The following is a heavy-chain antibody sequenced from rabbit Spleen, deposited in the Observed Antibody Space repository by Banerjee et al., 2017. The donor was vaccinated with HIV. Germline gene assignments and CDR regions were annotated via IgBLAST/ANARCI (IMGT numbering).Heavy chain of an antibody. CDR2: IEGGNSAFS. V-gene: IGHV1S40*01. Sequence: QSLEESGGGLVKPGASLTLTCTASGVSFSSNHYMCWVRQAPGKGLEWIACIEGGNSAFSYFASWAKGRFTISKTSSTTVTLQMTSLTAADTATYFCARDSGSNSYAWYFDLWGPGTLVTVS. D-gene: IGHD4-2*01. J-gene: IGHJ4*01. CDR3: ARDSGSNSYAWYFDL. CDR1: GVSFSSNHY.